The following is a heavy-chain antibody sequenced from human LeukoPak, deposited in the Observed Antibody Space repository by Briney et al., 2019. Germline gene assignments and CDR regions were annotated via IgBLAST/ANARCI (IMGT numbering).Heavy chain of an antibody. CDR2: IIPIFGTA. CDR1: GGTFSSYA. CDR3: ARIRDGYNDAYDI. V-gene: IGHV1-69*01. Sequence: SVKVSCKASGGTFSSYAISWVRQAPGQGLEWMGGIIPIFGTANYAPKFQDRVTITADESTSTAYVELSSLRSEDTAVYYCARIRDGYNDAYDIWGQGTMVTVSS. J-gene: IGHJ3*02. D-gene: IGHD5-24*01.